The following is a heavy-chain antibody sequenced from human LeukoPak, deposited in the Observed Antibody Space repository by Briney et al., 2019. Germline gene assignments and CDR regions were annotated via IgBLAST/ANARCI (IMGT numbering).Heavy chain of an antibody. V-gene: IGHV3-7*01. J-gene: IGHJ3*01. CDR1: GFIFRSYW. D-gene: IGHD2-15*01. CDR2: IKQDGSEK. Sequence: GGSLRLSCAASGFIFRSYWTSWVRQAPGKGLEWVANIKQDGSEKYYVDSVKGRFTISRDNAKNSLYLQMNSLGAEDTAVYYCARPTTVCSGGSCYFGAFDLWGQGTMVTVSS. CDR3: ARPTTVCSGGSCYFGAFDL.